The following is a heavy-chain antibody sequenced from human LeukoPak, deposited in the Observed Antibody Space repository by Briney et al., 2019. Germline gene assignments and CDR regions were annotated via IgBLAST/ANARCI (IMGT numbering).Heavy chain of an antibody. D-gene: IGHD1-26*01. CDR1: GFTFISYG. CDR3: AKGKDITIYSGAFDI. V-gene: IGHV3-30*18. Sequence: PGRPLRLSCAASGFTFISYGMHWVRQAPCKGLEWVAVISYDGSNKYYTDSVKGRFTISRDNSKNTLYLQMHSLRAEDTAVYYCAKGKDITIYSGAFDIWGQGTMVTVSS. CDR2: ISYDGSNK. J-gene: IGHJ3*02.